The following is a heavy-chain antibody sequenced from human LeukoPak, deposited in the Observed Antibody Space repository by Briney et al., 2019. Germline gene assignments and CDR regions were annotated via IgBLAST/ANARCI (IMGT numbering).Heavy chain of an antibody. J-gene: IGHJ4*02. CDR1: GGSFSGYY. D-gene: IGHD3-10*01. CDR3: AREQWFGEFKFDY. CDR2: INHSGST. V-gene: IGHV4-34*01. Sequence: SETLSLTCAVYGGSFSGYYWSWIRQPPGKGLEWIGEINHSGSTNYNPSLKSRVTISVDTSKNQFSLKLSSVTAADTAVYYCAREQWFGEFKFDYWGQGTLVTVSP.